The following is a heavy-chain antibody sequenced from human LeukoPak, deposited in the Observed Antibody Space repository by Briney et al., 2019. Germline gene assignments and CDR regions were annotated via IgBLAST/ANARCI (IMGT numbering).Heavy chain of an antibody. D-gene: IGHD3-3*01. J-gene: IGHJ5*02. V-gene: IGHV3-53*01. CDR1: GFTVSSNY. CDR3: ARNSGGFWSGYYVWFDP. CDR2: IYSDGST. Sequence: GGSLRLSCAASGFTVSSNYMSWVRQAPGKGLEWVSVIYSDGSTYYADSVKGRFTISRDNSKNTLYLQMNSLRAEDTAVYYCARNSGGFWSGYYVWFDPWGQGTLVTVSS.